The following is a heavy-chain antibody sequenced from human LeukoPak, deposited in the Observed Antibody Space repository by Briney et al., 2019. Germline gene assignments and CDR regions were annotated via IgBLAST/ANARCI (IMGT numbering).Heavy chain of an antibody. CDR2: IRYDGSNK. CDR3: AKESFLSGSYFSY. J-gene: IGHJ4*02. V-gene: IGHV3-30*02. D-gene: IGHD1-26*01. Sequence: PGGSLRLSCAASGFTFSSYGMHWVRQAPGKGLEWVAFIRYDGSNKYYADSVKGRFTTSRDNSKNTLYLQMNSLRAEDTAVYYCAKESFLSGSYFSYWGQGTLVTVSS. CDR1: GFTFSSYG.